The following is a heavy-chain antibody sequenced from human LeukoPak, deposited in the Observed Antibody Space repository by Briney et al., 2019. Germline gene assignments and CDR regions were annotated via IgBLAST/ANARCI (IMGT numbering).Heavy chain of an antibody. V-gene: IGHV3-15*01. D-gene: IGHD3/OR15-3a*01. J-gene: IGHJ4*02. CDR3: TTYRITIYGLVEH. CDR1: GFTFSSYA. Sequence: GGSLRLSCAASGFTFSSYAMSWVRQAPGKGLEWVGRITTKTEGGATSYVAPVAGRFTISRDDSQNTLFLRMNSLKTEDTAVYYCTTYRITIYGLVEHWGQGTLVTVSS. CDR2: ITTKTEGGAT.